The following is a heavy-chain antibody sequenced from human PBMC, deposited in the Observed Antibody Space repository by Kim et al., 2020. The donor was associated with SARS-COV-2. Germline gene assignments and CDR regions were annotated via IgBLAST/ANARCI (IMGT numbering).Heavy chain of an antibody. CDR1: AFTFRNYW. V-gene: IGHV3-7*01. D-gene: IGHD6-13*01. CDR2: IKEKTDEE. Sequence: GGSLRLSCAASAFTFRNYWMTWVRQAPGKGLEWVANIKEKTDEEFYVDSVRGRFTISTASAKNSVFLQMNSLRAEDTGVYYCATSLTAAGTLDYWGQGTL. J-gene: IGHJ4*02. CDR3: ATSLTAAGTLDY.